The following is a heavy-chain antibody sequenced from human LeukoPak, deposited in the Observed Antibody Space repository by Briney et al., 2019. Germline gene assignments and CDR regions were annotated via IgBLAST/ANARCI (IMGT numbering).Heavy chain of an antibody. CDR1: GGSISSSSYY. V-gene: IGHV4-39*07. CDR3: ARDLRWSDSSSQHYYGMDV. CDR2: TYYSGST. Sequence: SETLSLTCTVSGGSISSSSYYWGWLRQPPGKGLEWIGSTYYSGSTYYNPSLKSRVTISVDTSKNHFSLKLSSVTAADTAVYYCARDLRWSDSSSQHYYGMDVWGQGTTVTVSS. J-gene: IGHJ6*02. D-gene: IGHD6-13*01.